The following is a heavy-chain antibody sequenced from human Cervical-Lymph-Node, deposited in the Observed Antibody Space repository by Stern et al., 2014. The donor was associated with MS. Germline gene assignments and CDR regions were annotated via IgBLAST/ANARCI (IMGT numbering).Heavy chain of an antibody. V-gene: IGHV3-72*01. J-gene: IGHJ5*01. CDR2: SRNKPNSYTT. Sequence: EVQLVESGGGLVRPGRSLGLSCAVYGFTFSDHYMDWVHQAPGKGLEWVGRSRNKPNSYTTEYAASVKGRFTVSRDDSKNLLYLQMNSLKTDDTAVYYCARGFHSFDSWGHGTLVTVSS. CDR1: GFTFSDHY. CDR3: ARGFHSFDS.